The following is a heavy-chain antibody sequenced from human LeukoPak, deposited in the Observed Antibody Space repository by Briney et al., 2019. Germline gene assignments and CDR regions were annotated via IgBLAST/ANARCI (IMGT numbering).Heavy chain of an antibody. CDR2: INHSGST. CDR1: GVSISETSYY. V-gene: IGHV4-39*07. D-gene: IGHD3-3*01. J-gene: IGHJ3*02. CDR3: ARKEGKYYDFWSGYYSVAFDI. Sequence: SETLSLTCTVSGVSISETSYYWGWIRQSPGKGLEWIGEINHSGSTNYNPSLKSRVTISVDTSKNQFSLKLSSVTAADTAVYYCARKEGKYYDFWSGYYSVAFDIWGQGTMVTVSS.